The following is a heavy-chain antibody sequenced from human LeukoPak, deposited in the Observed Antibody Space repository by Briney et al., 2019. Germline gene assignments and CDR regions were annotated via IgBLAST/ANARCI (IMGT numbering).Heavy chain of an antibody. CDR1: GFTFSNFW. CDR3: ARDATEYGDSHFDW. CDR2: IKNDGGTT. J-gene: IGHJ4*02. Sequence: GGSLRLSCAASGFTFSNFWMHWVRQAPGKGLVWVSRIKNDGGTTSYANSVKGRFTISRDNANNTLFLQMNNLTVEDSAVYYCARDATEYGDSHFDWWGQGTLVTVSS. V-gene: IGHV3-74*01. D-gene: IGHD4-17*01.